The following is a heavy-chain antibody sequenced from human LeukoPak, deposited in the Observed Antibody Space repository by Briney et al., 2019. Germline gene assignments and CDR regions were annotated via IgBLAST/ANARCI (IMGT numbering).Heavy chain of an antibody. CDR1: GFSFSSYR. CDR2: ISSNNGYI. V-gene: IGHV3-21*01. Sequence: GGSLRLSCAASGFSFSSYRMNWVRQAPGKGLEWVASISSNNGYIYYADSVKGRFTISRDNGENSLHLQMSSPRAEDAAVYYCARDLGTRKSIAFADWGQGTLVTVSS. CDR3: ARDLGTRKSIAFAD. J-gene: IGHJ4*02. D-gene: IGHD6-6*01.